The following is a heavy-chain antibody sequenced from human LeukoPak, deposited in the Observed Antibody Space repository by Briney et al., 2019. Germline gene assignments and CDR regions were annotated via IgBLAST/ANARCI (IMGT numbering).Heavy chain of an antibody. Sequence: SETLSLTCTVSGGSLTGYYWSWIRQPPGKGLEWIAYVYYTGRTLYNPSLESRVTISVDTSKTQISLKLTSVTAADTAVYYCARHMSASYDAFDLWGRGTPVTVSS. CDR3: ARHMSASYDAFDL. V-gene: IGHV4-59*08. CDR2: VYYTGRT. CDR1: GGSLTGYY. J-gene: IGHJ3*01. D-gene: IGHD3-10*01.